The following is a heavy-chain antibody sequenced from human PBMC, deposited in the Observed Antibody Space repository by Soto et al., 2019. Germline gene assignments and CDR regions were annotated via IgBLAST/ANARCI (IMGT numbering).Heavy chain of an antibody. CDR1: GGTFSSYA. CDR2: IIPIFGTA. Sequence: QVQLVQSGAEVKKPGSSVKVSCKASGGTFSSYAISWVRQAPGQGLEWMGGIIPIFGTANYAQKFQGRVTITADESTSTASMELSSLRSEDTAVYYCARKGHYYDSSGFYFDYWGQGTLVTVSS. D-gene: IGHD3-22*01. V-gene: IGHV1-69*01. J-gene: IGHJ4*02. CDR3: ARKGHYYDSSGFYFDY.